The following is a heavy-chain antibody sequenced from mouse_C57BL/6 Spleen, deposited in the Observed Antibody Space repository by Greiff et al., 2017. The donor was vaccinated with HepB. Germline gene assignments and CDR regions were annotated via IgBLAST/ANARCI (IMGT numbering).Heavy chain of an antibody. CDR1: GYTFTSYW. D-gene: IGHD1-1*01. CDR2: IDPSDSYT. J-gene: IGHJ2*01. CDR3: ARYNYGSSYPDD. Sequence: QVQLQQPGAELVMPGASVKLSCKASGYTFTSYWMHWVKQRPGQGLEWIGEIDPSDSYTNYNQKFKGKSTLTVDKSSSTAYMQLSSLTSEDSAVYYCARYNYGSSYPDDWGQGTTLTVSS. V-gene: IGHV1-69*01.